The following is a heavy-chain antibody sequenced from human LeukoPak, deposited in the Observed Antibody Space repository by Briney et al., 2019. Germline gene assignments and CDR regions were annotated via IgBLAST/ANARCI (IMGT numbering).Heavy chain of an antibody. Sequence: SETLSLTCTVSGYSISSGYYWSWIRQPPGKGLEWIGYIYYSGSTNYNPSLKSRVTISVDTSKNQFSLKLSSVTAADTAVYYCAGNYYDSSGLRWGQGTLVTVSS. J-gene: IGHJ4*02. CDR2: IYYSGST. CDR1: GYSISSGYY. D-gene: IGHD3-22*01. V-gene: IGHV4-61*01. CDR3: AGNYYDSSGLR.